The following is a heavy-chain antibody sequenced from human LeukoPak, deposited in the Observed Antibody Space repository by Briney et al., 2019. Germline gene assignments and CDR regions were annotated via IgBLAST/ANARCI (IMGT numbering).Heavy chain of an antibody. CDR2: ISGSGGST. Sequence: GGSLRLSCAASGFTFSSYAMSWVRQAPGKGLEWVSAISGSGGSTYYADSVKGRFTISRDNSKNTLYLQMNSLRAEDTAVYYCAKAPSRGGGSWYLDYWGQGTLVTVSS. D-gene: IGHD2-15*01. J-gene: IGHJ4*02. CDR3: AKAPSRGGGSWYLDY. V-gene: IGHV3-23*01. CDR1: GFTFSSYA.